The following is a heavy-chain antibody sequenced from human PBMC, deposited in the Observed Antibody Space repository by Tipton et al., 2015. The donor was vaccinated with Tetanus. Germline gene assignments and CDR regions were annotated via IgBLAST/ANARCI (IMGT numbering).Heavy chain of an antibody. Sequence: SLRLSCAATGFTFNIFGMSWVRQAPGKGLEWASGISRSGDNTFYADSVKGRFTISRDNSKNTLYLQMNSLRAEDTAIYYCAKAKPVITLAFFDNWGQGTLVTVSA. CDR2: ISRSGDNT. V-gene: IGHV3-23*01. CDR1: GFTFNIFG. CDR3: AKAKPVITLAFFDN. D-gene: IGHD3-16*01. J-gene: IGHJ4*02.